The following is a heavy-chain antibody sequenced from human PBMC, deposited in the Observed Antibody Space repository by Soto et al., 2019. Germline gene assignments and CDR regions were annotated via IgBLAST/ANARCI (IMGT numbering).Heavy chain of an antibody. CDR1: GGYISSNVYY. CDR3: ASQHYYDSSGYYLVY. CDR2: IHYSGST. D-gene: IGHD3-22*01. Sequence: SQLKSFPCTVTGGYISSNVYYWGWISKPPGKGLEWIGNIHYSGSTYYDSSLKSRVTISVDTSKNQFSLKLSSVTAADTAIYYCASQHYYDSSGYYLVYWGQGNLVTVS. V-gene: IGHV4-39*01. J-gene: IGHJ4*02.